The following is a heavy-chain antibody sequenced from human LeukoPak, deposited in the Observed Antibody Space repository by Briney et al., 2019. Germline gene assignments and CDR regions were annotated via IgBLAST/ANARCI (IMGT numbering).Heavy chain of an antibody. V-gene: IGHV3-74*01. D-gene: IGHD3-16*02. Sequence: GGSLRLSCAASGFTFRSYWMHWVRQAPGKGLVWVSRISSDGSSTSYADSVKGRFTISRDNAKNTLFLQMNTLRAEDTAVYYCASAEVIQYGMDVWGQGTTVTVSS. J-gene: IGHJ6*02. CDR1: GFTFRSYW. CDR2: ISSDGSST. CDR3: ASAEVIQYGMDV.